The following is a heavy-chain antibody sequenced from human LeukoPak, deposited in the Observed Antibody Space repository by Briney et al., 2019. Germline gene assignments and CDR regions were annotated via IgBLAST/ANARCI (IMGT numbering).Heavy chain of an antibody. CDR2: INPNSGGT. J-gene: IGHJ4*02. V-gene: IGHV1-2*02. Sequence: ASVKVSCKTSGYTFTGYYIHWVRQAPGQGLEWMGWINPNSGGTNYAQKFQGRVTMTRDTSISTVYMELSGLKFDDMAVYYCARGRLHLDYWGQGTLVTVSS. CDR1: GYTFTGYY. CDR3: ARGRLHLDY. D-gene: IGHD2-15*01.